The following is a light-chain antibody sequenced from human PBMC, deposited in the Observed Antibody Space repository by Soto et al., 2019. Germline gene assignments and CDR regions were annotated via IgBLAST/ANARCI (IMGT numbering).Light chain of an antibody. Sequence: QSALTQPASVSGSPGQSITISCTGTSSDVGAYDFVSWYQHYPGKAPKLVTFDVTHRPPGISDRFSGSKSANTASLTISGLQAEDEAFYHCSSYTTRSTLVFGGGTKVTVL. J-gene: IGLJ2*01. V-gene: IGLV2-14*01. CDR3: SSYTTRSTLV. CDR1: SSDVGAYDF. CDR2: DVT.